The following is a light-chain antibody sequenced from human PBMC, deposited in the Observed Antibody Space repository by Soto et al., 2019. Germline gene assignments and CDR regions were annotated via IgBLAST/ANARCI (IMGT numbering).Light chain of an antibody. CDR2: TAS. CDR3: QQLHTYPYT. Sequence: IHLTQSPSFLSASVGDRVTITCRASEGISNFLAWYQQKPGKAPELLIYTASTLRSGVPSRFSGSGSGTEFTLTISSLQPEDFATFYCQQLHTYPYTFGQGTRLEIK. CDR1: EGISNF. V-gene: IGKV1-9*01. J-gene: IGKJ5*01.